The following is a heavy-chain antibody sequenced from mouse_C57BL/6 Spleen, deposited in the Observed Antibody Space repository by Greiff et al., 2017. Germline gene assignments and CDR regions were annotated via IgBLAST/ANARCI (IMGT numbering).Heavy chain of an antibody. CDR1: GYSITSGYY. V-gene: IGHV3-6*01. D-gene: IGHD1-1*01. J-gene: IGHJ2*01. CDR3: AREDYGSSYRY. CDR2: ISYDGSN. Sequence: EVQRVESGPGLVKPSQSLSLTCSVTGYSITSGYYWNWIRQFPGNKLEWMGYISYDGSNNYNPSLKNRISITRDTSKNQFFLKLNSVTTEDTATYYCAREDYGSSYRYWGQGTTLTVSS.